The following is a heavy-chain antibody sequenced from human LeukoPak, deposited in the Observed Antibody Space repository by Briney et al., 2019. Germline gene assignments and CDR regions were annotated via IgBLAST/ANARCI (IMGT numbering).Heavy chain of an antibody. Sequence: SETLSLTCAVYGGSFSGYYWSWIRQPPGKGLEWIGEINHSGSTNYNPSLKSRVTLSVDTSKNQFSLKLSSVTAADTAVYYCARGPRLPPYYDFWSGYTTTGFDPWGQGTLATVSS. J-gene: IGHJ5*02. CDR2: INHSGST. V-gene: IGHV4-34*01. CDR1: GGSFSGYY. D-gene: IGHD3-3*01. CDR3: ARGPRLPPYYDFWSGYTTTGFDP.